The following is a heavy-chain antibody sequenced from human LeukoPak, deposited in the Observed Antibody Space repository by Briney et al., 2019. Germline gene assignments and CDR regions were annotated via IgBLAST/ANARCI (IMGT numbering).Heavy chain of an antibody. V-gene: IGHV5-51*01. CDR1: GYSFTSHW. J-gene: IGHJ5*02. D-gene: IGHD6-13*01. CDR3: ARHPIAAGGAYNWFDP. Sequence: GASLKISCKGSGYGSGYSFTSHWIAWVRQMPGKGLGWMGIIYPRDSNTIYSPSFQVQVTISVDTSINTAYLQWISLKASDTAMYYCARHPIAAGGAYNWFDPWGQGTLVTVSS. CDR2: IYPRDSNT.